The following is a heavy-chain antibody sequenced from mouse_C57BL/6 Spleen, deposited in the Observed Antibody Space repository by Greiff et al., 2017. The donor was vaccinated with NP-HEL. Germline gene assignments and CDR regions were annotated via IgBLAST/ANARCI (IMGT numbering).Heavy chain of an antibody. CDR2: INPNNGGT. Sequence: EVQLQQSGPELVKPGASVKISCKASGYTFTDYYMNWVKQSHGKSLEWIGDINPNNGGTSYNQKFKGKATLTVDKSSSTAYMELRSLTSEDSAVYYCARLGLYYPDYWGQGTTLTVSS. J-gene: IGHJ2*01. CDR1: GYTFTDYY. V-gene: IGHV1-26*01. D-gene: IGHD1-1*01. CDR3: ARLGLYYPDY.